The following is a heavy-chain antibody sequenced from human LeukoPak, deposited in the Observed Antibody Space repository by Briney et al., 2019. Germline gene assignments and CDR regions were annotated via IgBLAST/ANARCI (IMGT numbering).Heavy chain of an antibody. D-gene: IGHD6-13*01. CDR3: ATISAAVSVDQFDY. Sequence: GASVKVSGKASGYTYTGYYMHWVRQAPGQGLEWMGWINPNSGGTNYAQKFQGRVTMTRDTSISTAYMELSRLRSDDTAVYYCATISAAVSVDQFDYWGQGTLVTVSS. J-gene: IGHJ4*02. V-gene: IGHV1-2*02. CDR1: GYTYTGYY. CDR2: INPNSGGT.